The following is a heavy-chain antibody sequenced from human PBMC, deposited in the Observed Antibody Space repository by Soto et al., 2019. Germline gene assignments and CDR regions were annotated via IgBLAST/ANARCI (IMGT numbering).Heavy chain of an antibody. CDR1: GFTFRNYA. Sequence: EVQLLESGGGLVQPGGSLRLSCAASGFTFRNYAMSWVRQAPGKGLEWVSTISGSGGSTFYADSVKGRFTISRDNSRNTLYLQMNSLRAEDTAISFCARGDDILTGPVFDYWGQGTLVTVSS. J-gene: IGHJ4*02. CDR3: ARGDDILTGPVFDY. V-gene: IGHV3-23*01. D-gene: IGHD3-9*01. CDR2: ISGSGGST.